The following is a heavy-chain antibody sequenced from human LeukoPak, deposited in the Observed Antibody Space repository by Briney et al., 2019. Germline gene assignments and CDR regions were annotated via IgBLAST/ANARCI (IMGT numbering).Heavy chain of an antibody. CDR1: GGSITSDY. CDR3: ARLRHIVVVTAGGWFDP. Sequence: PSETLSLTCTVSGGSITSDYWSWIRQPPGKGLEWIGYIYYRGSTNYNPSLKSRVTISVDTSKNQFSLKLSSVTAADTAVYYCARLRHIVVVTAGGWFDPWGQGTLVTVSS. D-gene: IGHD2-21*02. J-gene: IGHJ5*02. CDR2: IYYRGST. V-gene: IGHV4-59*08.